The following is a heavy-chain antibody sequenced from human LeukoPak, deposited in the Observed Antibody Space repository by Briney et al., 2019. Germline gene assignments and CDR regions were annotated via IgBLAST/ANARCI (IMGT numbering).Heavy chain of an antibody. V-gene: IGHV3-48*03. D-gene: IGHD1-14*01. CDR2: ISTSGSTI. J-gene: IGHJ4*02. CDR3: ARDGPGSSFDY. Sequence: PGGSLRLSCVASGFSFSSYGMNWVRQAPGKGLEWVSCISTSGSTIYYAGSVKGRFTISRDNARNSLYLQVNSPRAEDTAVYYCARDGPGSSFDYWGQGTLVTVSS. CDR1: GFSFSSYG.